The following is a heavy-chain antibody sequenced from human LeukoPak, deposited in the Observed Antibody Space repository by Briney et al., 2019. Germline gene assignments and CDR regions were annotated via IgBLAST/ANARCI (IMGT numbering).Heavy chain of an antibody. CDR1: GFTFSSDA. Sequence: GGSLRLSCVASGFTFSSDAMSWVRQAPGKGLEWVSTMSGSGDSTYYADSVKGRFTISRDNSKNTLYLQMNSLRAEDTAVYYCARGPYGSGSYPFDYWGQGTLVTVSS. CDR3: ARGPYGSGSYPFDY. V-gene: IGHV3-23*01. J-gene: IGHJ4*02. CDR2: MSGSGDST. D-gene: IGHD3-10*01.